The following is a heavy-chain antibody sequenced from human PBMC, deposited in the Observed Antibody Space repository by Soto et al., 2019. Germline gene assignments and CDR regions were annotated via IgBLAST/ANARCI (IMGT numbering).Heavy chain of an antibody. V-gene: IGHV4-39*01. Sequence: QLQLQESGPGLVKPSETLSLTCTVSGGSISSSSYYWGWIRQPPGKGLEWIGSIYYSGSTYYNPSPKSRVTISVDTSKNQFSLKLSSVTAADTAVYYCARHPEQWLVRDYYYYGMDVWGQGTTVTVSS. D-gene: IGHD6-19*01. J-gene: IGHJ6*02. CDR2: IYYSGST. CDR1: GGSISSSSYY. CDR3: ARHPEQWLVRDYYYYGMDV.